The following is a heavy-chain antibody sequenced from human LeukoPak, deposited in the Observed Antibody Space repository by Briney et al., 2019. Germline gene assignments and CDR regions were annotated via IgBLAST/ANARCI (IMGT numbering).Heavy chain of an antibody. CDR2: IYYSGST. CDR1: GGSISSGGYY. J-gene: IGHJ4*02. D-gene: IGHD3-9*01. CDR3: ARGDILTGYYKAQYYFDY. Sequence: SETLPLTCTVSGGSISSGGYYWSWIRQHPGKGLEWIGYIYYSGSTYYNPSLKSRVTISVDTSKNQFSLKLSSVTAADTAVYYCARGDILTGYYKAQYYFDYWGQGTLVTVSS. V-gene: IGHV4-31*03.